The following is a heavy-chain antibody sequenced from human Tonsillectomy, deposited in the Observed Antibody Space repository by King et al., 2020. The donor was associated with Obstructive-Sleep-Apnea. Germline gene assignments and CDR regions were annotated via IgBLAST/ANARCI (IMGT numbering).Heavy chain of an antibody. CDR3: ARDLAVDDNWFDP. V-gene: IGHV4-39*07. CDR2: IYYSGST. Sequence: QLQESGPGLVKPSETLSLTCTVSGGSISSSSYYWGWIRQPPGKGLEWSGSIYYSGSTYYNPSPKIRVTISVDTSKNQFSLKLSSVTAADTAVYYCARDLAVDDNWFDPWGQGTLVTVSS. J-gene: IGHJ5*02. D-gene: IGHD6-19*01. CDR1: GGSISSSSYY.